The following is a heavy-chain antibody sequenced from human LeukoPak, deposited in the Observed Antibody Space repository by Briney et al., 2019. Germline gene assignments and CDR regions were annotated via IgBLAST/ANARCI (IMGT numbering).Heavy chain of an antibody. CDR2: INHSGST. CDR1: GGSFSGYY. V-gene: IGHV4-34*01. J-gene: IGHJ4*02. D-gene: IGHD3-10*01. Sequence: SETLSLTCAVYGGSFSGYYWSWIRQPPGKGLEWIGGINHSGSTNYNPSLKSRVTISVDTSKNQFSLKLSSVTAADTAVYYCARGVTMVRGVNLYYFDYWGQGTLVTVSS. CDR3: ARGVTMVRGVNLYYFDY.